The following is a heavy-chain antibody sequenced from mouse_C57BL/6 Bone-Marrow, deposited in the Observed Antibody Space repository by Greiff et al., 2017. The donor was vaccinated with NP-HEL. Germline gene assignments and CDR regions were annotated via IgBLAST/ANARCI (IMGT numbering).Heavy chain of an antibody. Sequence: EVKLMESGGDLVKPGGSLKLSCAASGFTFSSYGMSWVRQTPDKRLEWVATISSGGSYTYYPDSVKGRFTISRDNAKNTLYLQMGSRKSEDTAMDFYARGGWVLRRRHFDYWGQGTTLTVSS. J-gene: IGHJ2*01. D-gene: IGHD2-3*01. CDR1: GFTFSSYG. V-gene: IGHV5-6*01. CDR3: ARGGWVLRRRHFDY. CDR2: ISSGGSYT.